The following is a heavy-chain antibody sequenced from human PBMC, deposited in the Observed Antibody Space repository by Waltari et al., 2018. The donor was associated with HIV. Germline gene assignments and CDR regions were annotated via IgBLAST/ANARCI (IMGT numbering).Heavy chain of an antibody. CDR3: GSGSRRGHSHGIDY. J-gene: IGHJ4*02. D-gene: IGHD5-18*01. V-gene: IGHV4-38-2*01. CDR1: GYSIRRDYY. Sequence: QVQLHESGPGMVKPSATLSHTCAVSGYSIRRDYYWGWIRQPPGKGLEWIGSASRSGGTYYSPSLKSRVTISLDTSKNQFSLKLNSVAAADTAVYYCGSGSRRGHSHGIDYWGQGTLVTVSS. CDR2: ASRSGGT.